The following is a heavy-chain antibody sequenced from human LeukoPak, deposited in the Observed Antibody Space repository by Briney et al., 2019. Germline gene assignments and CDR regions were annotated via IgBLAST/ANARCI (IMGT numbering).Heavy chain of an antibody. D-gene: IGHD1-26*01. CDR1: GFTFSSYG. V-gene: IGHV3-33*01. Sequence: PGGSLRLSCAASGFTFSSYGMHWVRQAPGKGLEWVAVIWYDGSKEYYADSVKGRFTISRDDSKSSVYLQMSSLGAEDTSVYYCARDRGERLYGMDVWGQGTTVTVSS. J-gene: IGHJ6*02. CDR2: IWYDGSKE. CDR3: ARDRGERLYGMDV.